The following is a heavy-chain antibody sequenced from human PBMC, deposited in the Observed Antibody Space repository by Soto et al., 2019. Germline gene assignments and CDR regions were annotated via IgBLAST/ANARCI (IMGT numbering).Heavy chain of an antibody. V-gene: IGHV3-48*02. CDR1: GFTFSSYS. D-gene: IGHD2-21*02. J-gene: IGHJ6*02. CDR3: ARDLAVTPPLDCYGMDV. CDR2: ISSSSSTI. Sequence: GGSLRLSCAASGFTFSSYSMNWVRQAPGKGLEWVSYISSSSSTIYYADSVKGRFTISRDNAKNSLYLQMNSLRDEDTAVYDCARDLAVTPPLDCYGMDVWGQGTTVTVSS.